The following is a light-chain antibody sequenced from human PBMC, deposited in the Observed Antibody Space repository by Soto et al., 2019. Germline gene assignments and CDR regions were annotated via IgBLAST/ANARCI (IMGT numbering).Light chain of an antibody. Sequence: QSVLTQPPSVSGAPGQRVTISYTGSSSNIGAGYDVHWYQQLPGTAPKLIIYGNSNRPSWVPDRFSGSKSGTSASLAITGLQVEDEADYYCQSYDSSLSGYVFGTGTKVTVL. V-gene: IGLV1-40*01. CDR1: SSNIGAGYD. J-gene: IGLJ1*01. CDR2: GNS. CDR3: QSYDSSLSGYV.